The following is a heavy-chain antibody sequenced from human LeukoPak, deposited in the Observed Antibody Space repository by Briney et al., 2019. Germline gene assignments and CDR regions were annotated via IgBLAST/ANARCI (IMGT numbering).Heavy chain of an antibody. CDR1: GFTFSSYA. CDR2: ISGNGGST. CDR3: AKGKQQLVRNWFDP. J-gene: IGHJ5*02. V-gene: IGHV3-23*01. D-gene: IGHD6-13*01. Sequence: GGSLRLSCAASGFTFSSYAMSWVRQAPGKGLEWVSAISGNGGSTYYADSVKGRFTISRDNSKNTLYLQMHSLRAEDTAVYYCAKGKQQLVRNWFDPWGQGTLVGVCS.